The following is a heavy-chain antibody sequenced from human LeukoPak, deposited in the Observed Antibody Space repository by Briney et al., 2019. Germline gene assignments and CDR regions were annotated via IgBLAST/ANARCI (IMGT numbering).Heavy chain of an antibody. D-gene: IGHD3-10*01. CDR1: GFTFSSYG. V-gene: IGHV3-30*18. Sequence: PGGSLRLSCAASGFTFSSYGMHWVRQAPGKGLEWVAVISYDGSNKYYADSVKGRFTISRDNSKNTLYLQMNSLRAEDTAVYHCAKDGLLWFGELPSVWYFDYWGQGTLVTVSS. CDR2: ISYDGSNK. J-gene: IGHJ4*02. CDR3: AKDGLLWFGELPSVWYFDY.